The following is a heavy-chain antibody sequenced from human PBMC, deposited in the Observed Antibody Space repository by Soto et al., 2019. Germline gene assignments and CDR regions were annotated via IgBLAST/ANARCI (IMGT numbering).Heavy chain of an antibody. CDR3: AKDGGPSIKDYYYYYMDV. Sequence: GGLLRLSCAASGFTFSNYAMTWVRQAPGKGLEWVSAISGSGGSTYYPDSVKGRFTISRDNSKNTLYLQMNSLRAEDTALYYCAKDGGPSIKDYYYYYMDVWGKGTTVTVSS. J-gene: IGHJ6*03. CDR1: GFTFSNYA. V-gene: IGHV3-23*01. D-gene: IGHD3-16*01. CDR2: ISGSGGST.